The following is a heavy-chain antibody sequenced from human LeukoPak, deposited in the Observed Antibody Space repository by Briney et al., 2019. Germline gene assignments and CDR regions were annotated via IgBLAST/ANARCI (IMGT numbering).Heavy chain of an antibody. V-gene: IGHV4-39*01. CDR1: GDSINSSNSY. CDR3: VRMAGY. D-gene: IGHD5-24*01. Sequence: SETLSLTCTVSGDSINSSNSYRAWIRQPPGKGLEWIGSLYYSGRSYYNPSLKSRVTISADTSKNQISLKLTSVTAADTAVYYCVRMAGYWGQGILVTVSS. CDR2: LYYSGRS. J-gene: IGHJ4*02.